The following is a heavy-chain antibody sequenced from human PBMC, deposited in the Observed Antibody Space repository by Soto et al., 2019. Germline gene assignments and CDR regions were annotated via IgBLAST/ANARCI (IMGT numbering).Heavy chain of an antibody. CDR1: GFTFSSYG. Sequence: GGSLRLSCAASGFTFSSYGMHWVRQAPGKGLEWVAVIWYDGSNKYYADSVKGRFTISRDNSKNTLYLQMNSLRAEDTAVYYCAKVGVRGVIINLDYYGMDVWGQGTTVTVSS. CDR3: AKVGVRGVIINLDYYGMDV. V-gene: IGHV3-33*06. D-gene: IGHD3-10*01. J-gene: IGHJ6*02. CDR2: IWYDGSNK.